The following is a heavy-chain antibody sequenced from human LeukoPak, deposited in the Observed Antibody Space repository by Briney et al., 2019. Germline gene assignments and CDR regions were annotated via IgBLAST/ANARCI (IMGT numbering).Heavy chain of an antibody. CDR2: ISSSGSTI. J-gene: IGHJ5*02. CDR3: ARAGPSGYYYDSSGYYRWFDP. Sequence: GGSLRLSCAASGFTFSDYYMSWIRQAPGKGLEWVSYISSSGSTIYYADSVKGRFTISRDNAKNSLYLRMNSLRAEDTAVYYCARAGPSGYYYDSSGYYRWFDPWGQGTLVTVSS. D-gene: IGHD3-22*01. CDR1: GFTFSDYY. V-gene: IGHV3-11*01.